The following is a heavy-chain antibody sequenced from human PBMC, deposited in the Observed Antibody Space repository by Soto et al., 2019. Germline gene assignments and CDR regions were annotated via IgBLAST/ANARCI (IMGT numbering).Heavy chain of an antibody. CDR3: AKANSPSRRGITIFGVVSAYYYYYGMDV. CDR1: GFTFSSYG. D-gene: IGHD3-3*01. V-gene: IGHV3-30*18. CDR2: ISYDGSNK. Sequence: PGGSLRLSCAASGFTFSSYGMHWVRQAPGKGLEWVAAISYDGSNKYYADSVKGRFTISRDNSKNTLYLQMNSLRAEDTAVYYCAKANSPSRRGITIFGVVSAYYYYYGMDVWGQGTTVTVSS. J-gene: IGHJ6*02.